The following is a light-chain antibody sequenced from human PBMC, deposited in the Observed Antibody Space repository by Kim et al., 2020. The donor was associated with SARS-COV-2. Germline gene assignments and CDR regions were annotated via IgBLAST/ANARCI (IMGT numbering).Light chain of an antibody. CDR1: SSDVGGYNY. J-gene: IGLJ2*01. Sequence: QSALTQSASVSGSPGQSITISCTGTSSDVGGYNYVSWYQQHPGKAPKLMIYDVSNRPLGVSNRFSASKSGNTASLTISGLQAEDEADYYCSSYTSSSPVLFGGGTQLTVL. CDR2: DVS. V-gene: IGLV2-14*03. CDR3: SSYTSSSPVL.